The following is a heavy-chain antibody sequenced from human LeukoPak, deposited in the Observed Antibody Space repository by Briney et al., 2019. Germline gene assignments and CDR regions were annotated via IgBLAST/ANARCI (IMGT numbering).Heavy chain of an antibody. CDR2: INHNGNVN. D-gene: IGHD3-16*01. CDR1: GFTSSSYW. J-gene: IGHJ6*02. CDR3: ARGGGLDV. Sequence: GGSLRLSCAASGFTSSSYWMNWARQAPGKGLEWVASINHNGNVNYYVDSVKGRFTISRDNAKNSLYLQMSNLRAEDTAVYFCARGGGLDVWGQGATVTVSS. V-gene: IGHV3-7*03.